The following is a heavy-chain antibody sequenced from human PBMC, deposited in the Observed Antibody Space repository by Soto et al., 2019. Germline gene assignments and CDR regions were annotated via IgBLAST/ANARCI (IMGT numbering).Heavy chain of an antibody. Sequence: GESLKISCKGSGYSFAGYWITWVRQKPGKGLEWMGRIDPSDSQTYYSPSFRGHVTISATKSITTVFLQWSSLRASDTTMYYCARQIYDSDTGPNFQYYFDSWGQGTLVTVSS. CDR1: GYSFAGYW. CDR2: IDPSDSQT. D-gene: IGHD3-22*01. CDR3: ARQIYDSDTGPNFQYYFDS. J-gene: IGHJ4*02. V-gene: IGHV5-10-1*01.